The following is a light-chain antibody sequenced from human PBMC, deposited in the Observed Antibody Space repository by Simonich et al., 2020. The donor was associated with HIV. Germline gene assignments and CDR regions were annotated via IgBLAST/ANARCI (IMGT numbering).Light chain of an antibody. CDR2: AAS. CDR1: QGIRND. V-gene: IGKV1-6*01. J-gene: IGKJ2*01. Sequence: AIQMTQSPSSLSASVGDRVNITGRACQGIRNDLGWYQQKPGKAPKLLIYAASTLQSGVPSRFSGSGSGTDFTLTISSLQPEDLATYYCLQDYNFYTFGQGTKLEIK. CDR3: LQDYNFYT.